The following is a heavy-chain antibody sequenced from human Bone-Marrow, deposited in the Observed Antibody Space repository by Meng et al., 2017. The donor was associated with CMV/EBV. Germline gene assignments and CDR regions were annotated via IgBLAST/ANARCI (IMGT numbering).Heavy chain of an antibody. J-gene: IGHJ3*02. D-gene: IGHD3-3*01. CDR3: ARDRVIGYYDFWSGLDAFDI. Sequence: SETLSLTCAVYGGSFSGYYWSWIRQPPGKGLEWIGEINHSGSTNYNPSLKSRVTISVDMSRNQFSLRLSSVTAADTAVYYCARDRVIGYYDFWSGLDAFDIWGQGTMVTVSS. CDR1: GGSFSGYY. CDR2: INHSGST. V-gene: IGHV4-34*01.